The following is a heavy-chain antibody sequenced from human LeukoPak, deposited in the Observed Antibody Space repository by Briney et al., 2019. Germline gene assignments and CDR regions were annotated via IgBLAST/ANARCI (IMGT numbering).Heavy chain of an antibody. D-gene: IGHD5-12*01. Sequence: PGGSLRLSCSASGFTFSSYGMHWVRQAPGKGLEYVSAISTNGDDTYYADSVKGRFSISRDNSKSTLYLQMSTLRAEDTAIYYCVKEESSAYQTWGQGTLVTVSS. CDR3: VKEESSAYQT. J-gene: IGHJ5*02. CDR1: GFTFSSYG. V-gene: IGHV3-64D*06. CDR2: ISTNGDDT.